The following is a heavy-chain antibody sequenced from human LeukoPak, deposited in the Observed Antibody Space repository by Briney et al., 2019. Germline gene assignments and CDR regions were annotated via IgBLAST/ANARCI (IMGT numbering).Heavy chain of an antibody. Sequence: ASVKVSCKASGYTFTSYFMHWVRQAPGQGLEWMGIINPSGGSTSYAQKFQGRVTITADESTSTAYMELSSLRSEDTAVYYCARDLGDYGDYSAFDYWGQGTLVTVSS. V-gene: IGHV1-46*01. CDR1: GYTFTSYF. CDR2: INPSGGST. D-gene: IGHD4-17*01. J-gene: IGHJ4*02. CDR3: ARDLGDYGDYSAFDY.